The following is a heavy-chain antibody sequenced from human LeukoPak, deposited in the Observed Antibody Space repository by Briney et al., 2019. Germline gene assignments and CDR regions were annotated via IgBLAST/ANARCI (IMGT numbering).Heavy chain of an antibody. J-gene: IGHJ4*02. D-gene: IGHD2-15*01. CDR1: GFTFPSYA. Sequence: GGSLRLSCAASGFTFPSYAMSWVRQAPGKGLEWVSVISGSGGSTYYADSVKGRFTISRDNSKNTVYLQMNSLRAEDTAVYYCAKAAAGTCSGARCYYFDSWGQGTPVTVSS. CDR3: AKAAAGTCSGARCYYFDS. V-gene: IGHV3-23*01. CDR2: ISGSGGST.